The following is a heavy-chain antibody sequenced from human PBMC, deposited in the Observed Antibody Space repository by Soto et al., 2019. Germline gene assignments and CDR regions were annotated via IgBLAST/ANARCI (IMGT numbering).Heavy chain of an antibody. Sequence: ASVKVSCKASGYSFTSCGITWVRQAPGQGLEWIGWISVYNGNTHYAESLQGRVTMTTDTSTSTAYMELRSLTSDDTAMYYCARDPQYSGSLSGGGDAFDIWGQGTMVTVSS. J-gene: IGHJ3*02. V-gene: IGHV1-18*01. CDR2: ISVYNGNT. CDR3: ARDPQYSGSLSGGGDAFDI. CDR1: GYSFTSCG. D-gene: IGHD1-26*01.